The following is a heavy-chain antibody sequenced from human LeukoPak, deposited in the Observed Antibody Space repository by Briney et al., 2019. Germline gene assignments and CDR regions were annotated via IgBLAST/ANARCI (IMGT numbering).Heavy chain of an antibody. D-gene: IGHD2-2*01. CDR2: ISAYNRNT. Sequence: ASVKVSCKTSGYTFTNYCFSWLRQDPRQGLEGRGWISAYNRNTKYAQKLQGRVTMTKDTSTSTAFMELVGLRSDDTAVYYCAREEYQLLRASSYFDYWGQGTLVTVSS. V-gene: IGHV1-18*01. CDR3: AREEYQLLRASSYFDY. J-gene: IGHJ4*02. CDR1: GYTFTNYC.